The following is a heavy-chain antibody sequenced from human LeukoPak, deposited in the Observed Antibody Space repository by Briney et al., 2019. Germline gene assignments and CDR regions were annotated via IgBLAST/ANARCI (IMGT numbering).Heavy chain of an antibody. J-gene: IGHJ4*02. CDR2: IYYSGST. Sequence: SETLSLTCTVSGGSISSGDYYWSWIRQPPGKGLEWIGYIYYSGSTYYNPSLKSRVTISVDTSKNQFSLKLSSVTAADTAVYYCARGLLLWFGELDYFDYWGQGTLVTVSP. CDR3: ARGLLLWFGELDYFDY. D-gene: IGHD3-10*01. CDR1: GGSISSGDYY. V-gene: IGHV4-30-4*01.